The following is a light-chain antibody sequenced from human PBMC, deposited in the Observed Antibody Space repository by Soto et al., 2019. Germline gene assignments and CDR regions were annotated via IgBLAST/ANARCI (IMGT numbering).Light chain of an antibody. CDR2: DAS. V-gene: IGKV3-11*01. Sequence: EIVLTQSPATLSLSPGERATLSCRASQSVSSYLAWYQQKPGQAPRLLIYDASNRATGIPARFSGSGSGTDFNLPISSLEPEDFAVYYCQQRRNWPTFGQGTKVEIK. CDR3: QQRRNWPT. J-gene: IGKJ1*01. CDR1: QSVSSY.